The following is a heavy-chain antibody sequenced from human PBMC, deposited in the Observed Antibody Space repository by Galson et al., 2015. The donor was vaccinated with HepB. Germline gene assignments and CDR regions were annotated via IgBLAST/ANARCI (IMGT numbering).Heavy chain of an antibody. CDR2: INHSGST. CDR1: GGSFSGYY. V-gene: IGHV4-34*01. Sequence: LSLTCAVYGGSFSGYYWSWIRQPPGKGLEWIGEINHSGSTNYNPSLKSRVTISVDTSKNQFSLKLSSVTAADTAVYYCARGPGWGYYYPYFDYWGQGTLVTVSS. CDR3: ARGPGWGYYYPYFDY. J-gene: IGHJ4*02. D-gene: IGHD3-22*01.